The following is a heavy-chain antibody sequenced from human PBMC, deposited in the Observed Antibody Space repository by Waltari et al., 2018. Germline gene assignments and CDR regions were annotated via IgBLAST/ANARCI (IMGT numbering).Heavy chain of an antibody. CDR3: AKQASSEVAAWFDY. J-gene: IGHJ4*02. CDR1: GYSISSGYY. D-gene: IGHD2-15*01. Sequence: QVQLQESGPGLVKPSETLSLTCAVSGYSISSGYYWGWIRQPPGKGLEWIGSIYHSGSTYYHPSLKSRVTISVDTSKNQFSLKLSSVTAADTAVYYWAKQASSEVAAWFDYWGQGTLVTVSS. V-gene: IGHV4-38-2*01. CDR2: IYHSGST.